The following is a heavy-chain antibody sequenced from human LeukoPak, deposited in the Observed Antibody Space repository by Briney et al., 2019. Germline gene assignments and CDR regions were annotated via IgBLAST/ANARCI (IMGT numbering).Heavy chain of an antibody. CDR1: TFTFSSYA. CDR2: ISPSGNSK. J-gene: IGHJ4*02. Sequence: GGSLRLSCATSTFTFSSYAMNWVRQAPGKGLEWVSSISPSGNSKYHADSVKGRFTISRDNAENSLYMQMNSLRAEDTGVYYCVRDFLGESGAGGYWGQGTLVTVSS. V-gene: IGHV3-21*01. CDR3: VRDFLGESGAGGY. D-gene: IGHD3-10*01.